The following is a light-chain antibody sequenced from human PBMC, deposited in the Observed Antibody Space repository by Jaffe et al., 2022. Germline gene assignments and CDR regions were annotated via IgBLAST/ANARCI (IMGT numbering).Light chain of an antibody. CDR1: QSVSSN. CDR2: DAS. Sequence: EIVMTQSPGTVSVSPGERATLSCRASQSVSSNLAWYQQKPGQAPRLLIYDASTRATGIPARFSGSGSGTEFTLTISSLQSEDFAIYYCQQYNNWPPAKTFGQGTKLEIK. V-gene: IGKV3-15*01. CDR3: QQYNNWPPAKT. J-gene: IGKJ2*01.